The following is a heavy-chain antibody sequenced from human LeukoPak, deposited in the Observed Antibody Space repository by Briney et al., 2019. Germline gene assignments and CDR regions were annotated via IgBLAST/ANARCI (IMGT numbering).Heavy chain of an antibody. CDR2: IRSKANSYAT. CDR1: GSPFLGFG. D-gene: IGHD3-22*01. CDR3: TREVVIFYYYYMDV. Sequence: GGPLGLSCAAPGSPFLGFGMTGSRQASGKGLDWVARIRSKANSYATTYAASVKGRFTISRDDSKNTAYLQMNSLKTEDTAVYYCTREVVIFYYYYMDVWGTGTTVTVSS. V-gene: IGHV3-73*01. J-gene: IGHJ6*03.